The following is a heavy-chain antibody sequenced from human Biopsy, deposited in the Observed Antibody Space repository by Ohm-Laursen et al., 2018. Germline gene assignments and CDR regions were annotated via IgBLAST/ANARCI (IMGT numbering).Heavy chain of an antibody. CDR3: ARTPILIVSAGLVYRHRRHLQGMDV. CDR1: GFSLSARGMC. Sequence: TQTLTLTCSFSGFSLSARGMCVSWIRQAPGKALDWLARVDWDDYKDYSASLQTKLSIPKDTSNDQVVLTVNNVDPADTATYYCARTPILIVSAGLVYRHRRHLQGMDVWGQGIAVTVS. V-gene: IGHV2-70*11. CDR2: VDWDDYK. D-gene: IGHD6-13*01. J-gene: IGHJ6*02.